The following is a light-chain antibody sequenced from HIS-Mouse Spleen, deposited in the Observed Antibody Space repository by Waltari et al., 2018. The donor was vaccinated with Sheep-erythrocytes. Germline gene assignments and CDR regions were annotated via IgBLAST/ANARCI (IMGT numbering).Light chain of an antibody. V-gene: IGKV3-11*01. CDR1: QSVSSY. Sequence: EIVLTQSPATLSLSPGERATLSCRASQSVSSYLAWYQQKPCQAPRILIYDASNRATGMQARFSGSGSGTDFTLTISSLEPEDFAVYYCQQRSNWPPITFCKGTRLEIK. CDR2: DAS. J-gene: IGKJ5*01. CDR3: QQRSNWPPIT.